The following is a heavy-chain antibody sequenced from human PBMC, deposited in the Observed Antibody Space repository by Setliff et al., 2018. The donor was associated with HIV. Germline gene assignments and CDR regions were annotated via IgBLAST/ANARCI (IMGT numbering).Heavy chain of an antibody. CDR1: GGSFSNYY. CDR3: ARGLSSPFATGL. D-gene: IGHD6-13*01. CDR2: LSPSGTT. V-gene: IGHV4-34*01. Sequence: PSETLSLTCTVYGGSFSNYYTNWIRQPPGKGLEWIGELSPSGTTRSNPSLQSRVTISLDTSNNQFSLKLTSVTSADTAVYFCARGLSSPFATGLWGQGTLVTVS. J-gene: IGHJ4*02.